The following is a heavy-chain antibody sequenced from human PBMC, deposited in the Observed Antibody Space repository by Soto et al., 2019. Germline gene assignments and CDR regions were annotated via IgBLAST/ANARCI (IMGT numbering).Heavy chain of an antibody. CDR3: ARCRDGYAQGAFDI. CDR1: GGSISSYY. CDR2: IYYSGST. J-gene: IGHJ3*02. D-gene: IGHD5-12*01. V-gene: IGHV4-59*01. Sequence: SETLSLTCTVSGGSISSYYWSWIRQPPGKGLEWIGYIYYSGSTNYNPSLKSRVTISVDTSKNQFSLKLSSVTAADTAVYYCARCRDGYAQGAFDIWGQGTMVTVSS.